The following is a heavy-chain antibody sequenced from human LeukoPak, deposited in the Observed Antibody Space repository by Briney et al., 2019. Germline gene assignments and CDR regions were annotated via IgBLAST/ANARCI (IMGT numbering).Heavy chain of an antibody. CDR1: GFTFSSYA. D-gene: IGHD2-21*01. Sequence: GGSLRLSCAASGFTFSSYAMSWVRQAPGKGLEWVSAINGGGGNTYYADSVKGRFTISRDNSKNTLYLQMNSLRGEDTAVYYCAKDFRIGYSAHFDYWGQGALVTVSS. CDR2: INGGGGNT. CDR3: AKDFRIGYSAHFDY. J-gene: IGHJ4*02. V-gene: IGHV3-23*01.